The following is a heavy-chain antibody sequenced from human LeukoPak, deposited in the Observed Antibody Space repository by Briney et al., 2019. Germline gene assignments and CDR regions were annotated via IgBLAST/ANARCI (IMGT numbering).Heavy chain of an antibody. D-gene: IGHD3-10*01. CDR1: GFIFSSYA. CDR3: AKSYYGSGSHRSFDI. Sequence: PGGSLRLSCAASGFIFSSYAMSWVRQAPGKGLEWVSGNSMSGGSTYYADSVKGRFTISRDNSKNTLDLQMNSLRAEDTAIYYCAKSYYGSGSHRSFDIWGQGSMVTVSS. J-gene: IGHJ3*02. V-gene: IGHV3-23*01. CDR2: NSMSGGST.